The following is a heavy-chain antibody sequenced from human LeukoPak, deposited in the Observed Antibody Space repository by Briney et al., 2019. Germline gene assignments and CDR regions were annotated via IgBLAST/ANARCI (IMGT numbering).Heavy chain of an antibody. CDR3: AKAPVTSCRGAFCYPLDS. V-gene: IGHV3-23*01. CDR1: GFTFSVYN. CDR2: ISSSDDGT. J-gene: IGHJ4*02. Sequence: GGSLRLSCVGSGFTFSVYNMYWVRQAPGKGLEWVSAISSSDDGTYHAGSVRGRFTISRDSSKNTLYLQMNNLRTEDAAIYYCAKAPVTSCRGAFCYPLDSWGQGTLVTVSS. D-gene: IGHD2-15*01.